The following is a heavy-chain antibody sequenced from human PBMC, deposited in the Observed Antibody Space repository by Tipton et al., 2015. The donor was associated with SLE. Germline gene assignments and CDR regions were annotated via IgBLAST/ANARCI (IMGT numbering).Heavy chain of an antibody. CDR2: VSRGGDTI. D-gene: IGHD2-2*03. Sequence: SLRLSCTASGFTFGDYTMTWIRQAPGRGLEWISYVSRGGDTIYYADSVRGRFTLSRDNAKNSLFLQMDNLRPEDTAVYYCARDRYGYFYAVDSWGHGTLVTVSS. V-gene: IGHV3-11*01. J-gene: IGHJ5*01. CDR1: GFTFGDYT. CDR3: ARDRYGYFYAVDS.